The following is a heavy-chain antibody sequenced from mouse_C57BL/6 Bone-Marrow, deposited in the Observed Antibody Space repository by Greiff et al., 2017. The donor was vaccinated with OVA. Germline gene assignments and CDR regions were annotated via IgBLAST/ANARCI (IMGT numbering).Heavy chain of an antibody. CDR1: GYTFTSYW. Sequence: QVQLQQPGAELVMPGASVKLSCKASGYTFTSYWMHWVKQRPGQGLEWIGEIDPSDSYTNYNQKFKGKSTLTVDKSSSTAYMQLSSLTSEDSAVYYCARGGSFRYFDVWGTGTTVTVSS. CDR2: IDPSDSYT. CDR3: ARGGSFRYFDV. J-gene: IGHJ1*03. D-gene: IGHD1-1*02. V-gene: IGHV1-69*01.